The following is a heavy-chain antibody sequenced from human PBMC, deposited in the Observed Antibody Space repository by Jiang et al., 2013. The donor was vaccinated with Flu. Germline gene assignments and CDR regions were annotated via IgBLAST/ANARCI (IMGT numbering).Heavy chain of an antibody. J-gene: IGHJ3*02. D-gene: IGHD1-26*01. V-gene: IGHV4-38-2*02. Sequence: LLKPSETLSLTCTVSGYSISSGYYWGWIRQPPGKGLEWIGSIYHSGSTYYNPSLKSRVTISVDTSKNQFSLRLETVTAADTAVYYCARPYSGSYVNDAFDIWGQGTMVTVSS. CDR2: IYHSGST. CDR3: ARPYSGSYVNDAFDI. CDR1: GYSISSGYY.